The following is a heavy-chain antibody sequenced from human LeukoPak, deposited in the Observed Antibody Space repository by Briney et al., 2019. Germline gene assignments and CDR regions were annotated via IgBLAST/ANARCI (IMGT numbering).Heavy chain of an antibody. D-gene: IGHD6-19*01. CDR1: GYTLTELP. CDR2: FDPEDGET. Sequence: ASVKVSCKVSGYTLTELPMHWVRQAPGKGLEWMGGFDPEDGETIYAQKFQGRVTMTEDTSTDTAYIELSSLRSEDTAVYYCATETMYSSGWYRFDYWGQGTLVTVSS. V-gene: IGHV1-24*01. CDR3: ATETMYSSGWYRFDY. J-gene: IGHJ4*02.